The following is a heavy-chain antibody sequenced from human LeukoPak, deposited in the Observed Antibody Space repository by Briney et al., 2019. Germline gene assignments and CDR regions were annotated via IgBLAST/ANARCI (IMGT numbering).Heavy chain of an antibody. D-gene: IGHD3-10*01. CDR1: GFTFSSYG. Sequence: GGSLRLSCAASGFTFSSYGMHWVRQAPGKGLEWVAFIRYDGSNKYYADSVKGRFTISRDNSKNTLYLQMNSLRAEDTAVYYCAKGIRGYGSGSYIFDYWGQGTLVTVSS. J-gene: IGHJ4*02. V-gene: IGHV3-30*02. CDR2: IRYDGSNK. CDR3: AKGIRGYGSGSYIFDY.